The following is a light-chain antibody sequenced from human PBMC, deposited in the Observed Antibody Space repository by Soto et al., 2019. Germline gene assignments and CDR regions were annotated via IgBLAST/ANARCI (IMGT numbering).Light chain of an antibody. V-gene: IGKV3-11*01. CDR2: DAS. Sequence: EIVLTQSPATLSLSPGESATLSCRASQCVSSYLAWYQQKPGQAPTLLIHDASNRATGIPARFSGSGSGTDFTLTISSLEPEDFAVYYCQQRSNWPITFGPGTEVDIK. J-gene: IGKJ3*01. CDR1: QCVSSY. CDR3: QQRSNWPIT.